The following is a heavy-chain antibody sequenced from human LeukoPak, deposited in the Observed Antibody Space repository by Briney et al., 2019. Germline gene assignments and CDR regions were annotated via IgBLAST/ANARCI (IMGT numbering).Heavy chain of an antibody. CDR3: ARGRYDYVWGRYYYFDY. V-gene: IGHV3-30*04. J-gene: IGHJ4*02. D-gene: IGHD3-16*01. Sequence: GGSLRLSCAASGFTFSSYAMHWVRQAAGKGLEWVAVISYDGSNKYYADSVKGRFTISRDNSKNTLYLQMNSLRAEDTAVYYCARGRYDYVWGRYYYFDYWGQGTLVTVSS. CDR2: ISYDGSNK. CDR1: GFTFSSYA.